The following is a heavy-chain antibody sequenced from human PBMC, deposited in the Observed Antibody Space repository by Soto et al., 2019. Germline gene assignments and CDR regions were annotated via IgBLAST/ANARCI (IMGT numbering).Heavy chain of an antibody. D-gene: IGHD1-26*01. CDR2: ISTIGGRT. Sequence: GGSLRLSCSASGFTFSSYAMHWVRQAPGKGLEYVSAISTIGGRTYFADSVKGRFTISRDNSKNTLYLQMNSLRAEDTAVYYCARDTYIVGATRDYYGMDVWGQGTTVTV. CDR1: GFTFSSYA. J-gene: IGHJ6*02. CDR3: ARDTYIVGATRDYYGMDV. V-gene: IGHV3-64*04.